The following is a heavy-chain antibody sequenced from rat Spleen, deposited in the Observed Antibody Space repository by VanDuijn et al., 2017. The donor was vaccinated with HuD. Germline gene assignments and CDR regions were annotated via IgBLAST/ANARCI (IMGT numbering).Heavy chain of an antibody. J-gene: IGHJ2*01. CDR2: IWTGGST. V-gene: IGHV2-30*01. CDR3: GRGRGMGITSFDY. D-gene: IGHD1-9*01. Sequence: QVQLKESGPGLVQPSQTLSLTCTVSGFSLTSYNVHWVRQPTGKGLEWMGIIWTGGSTDYNSALKSRLSISRDTSKSQVFLKMNSLQTEDIATYYCGRGRGMGITSFDYWGQGVMVTVSS. CDR1: GFSLTSYN.